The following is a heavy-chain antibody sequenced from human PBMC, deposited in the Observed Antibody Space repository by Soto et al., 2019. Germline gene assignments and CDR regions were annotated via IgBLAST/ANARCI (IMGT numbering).Heavy chain of an antibody. J-gene: IGHJ4*02. CDR3: ARDKITGLFDY. V-gene: IGHV4-34*01. CDR2: INHSXTT. Sequence: XXTLSLTCAVYGRSFIGYYWTWIRPPPRPGLESSCXINHSXTTNYHPSLKTXVAISVDTTKNQSSLKLTSVTAADKAVYYCARDKITGLFDYWRKGTPVTVYS. D-gene: IGHD1-1*01. CDR1: GRSFIGYY.